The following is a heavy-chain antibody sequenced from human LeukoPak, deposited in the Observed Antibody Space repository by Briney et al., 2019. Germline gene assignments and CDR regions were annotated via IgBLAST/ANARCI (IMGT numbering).Heavy chain of an antibody. J-gene: IGHJ6*02. CDR2: FDPEDGET. D-gene: IGHD2-2*01. CDR3: ATAKLGYCSSTSCRGYYYYGMDV. Sequence: ASVKVSCKVSGYTLTELSMHWVRPAPGKGLEWMGGFDPEDGETIYAQKFQGRVTMTEDTSTDTAYMELSSLRSEDTAVYYCATAKLGYCSSTSCRGYYYYGMDVWGQGTTVTVSS. CDR1: GYTLTELS. V-gene: IGHV1-24*01.